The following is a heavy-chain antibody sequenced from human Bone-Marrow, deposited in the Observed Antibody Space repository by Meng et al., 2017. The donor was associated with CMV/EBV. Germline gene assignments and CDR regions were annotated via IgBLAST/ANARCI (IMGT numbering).Heavy chain of an antibody. V-gene: IGHV3-48*04. CDR3: ARDLHRGEWLVKSYYFDY. J-gene: IGHJ4*02. Sequence: GESLKISCAASGFTFSSYSMNWVRQAPGKGLEWVSYISSSSSTIYYADSVKGRFTISRDNAKNSLYLQMNSLRAEDTAVYYCARDLHRGEWLVKSYYFDYWGQGTLVTVSS. CDR1: GFTFSSYS. D-gene: IGHD6-19*01. CDR2: ISSSSSTI.